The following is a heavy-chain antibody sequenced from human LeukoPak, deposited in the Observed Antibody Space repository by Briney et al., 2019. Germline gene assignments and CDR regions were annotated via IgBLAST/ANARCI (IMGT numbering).Heavy chain of an antibody. D-gene: IGHD6-19*01. V-gene: IGHV1-2*02. CDR1: GYTFTGYY. CDR3: ARAPYSSGWYYLGWFDP. Sequence: ASVKVSCKASGYTFTGYYMHWVRQAPGQGLEWMGWINPNSGGTNYAQKFQGRVTMTRDTSISTAYMELSRLRSDDTAVYYCARAPYSSGWYYLGWFDPWGQGTLVTVSS. J-gene: IGHJ5*02. CDR2: INPNSGGT.